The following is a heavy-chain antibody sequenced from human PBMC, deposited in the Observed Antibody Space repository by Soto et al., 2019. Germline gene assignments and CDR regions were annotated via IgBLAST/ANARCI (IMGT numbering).Heavy chain of an antibody. D-gene: IGHD1-26*01. Sequence: QVQLVQSGAEVREPGASVKVSCKASGYSFTSLDINWVRQTTGQGLEWMGWMQPSSGRTGYAQKFQGRVTMSRDTSINTAYMELSSLTSDDTAFYYCARGVTAGVDVWGQGTLVTVSS. V-gene: IGHV1-8*01. CDR3: ARGVTAGVDV. CDR2: MQPSSGRT. J-gene: IGHJ4*02. CDR1: GYSFTSLD.